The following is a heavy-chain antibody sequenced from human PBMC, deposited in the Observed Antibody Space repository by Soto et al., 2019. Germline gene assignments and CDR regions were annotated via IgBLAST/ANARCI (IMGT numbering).Heavy chain of an antibody. J-gene: IGHJ4*02. CDR3: AKRDAGSGRSPPLINY. CDR2: VGGGGDNI. D-gene: IGHD3-10*01. Sequence: QLLESGGGLVQPGGSLRLSCAASGFTFSSYSMNWVRQAPGKGLQWVATVGGGGDNIFYADSVKGRFTIYRDDSQNMVFLQMNSLRPEDTAVYFCAKRDAGSGRSPPLINYGGQGTLVSVS. CDR1: GFTFSSYS. V-gene: IGHV3-23*01.